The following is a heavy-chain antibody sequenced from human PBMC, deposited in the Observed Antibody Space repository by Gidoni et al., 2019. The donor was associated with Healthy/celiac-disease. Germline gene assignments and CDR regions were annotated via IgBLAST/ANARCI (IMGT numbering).Heavy chain of an antibody. CDR2: INHSGST. J-gene: IGHJ5*02. Sequence: QVQLQQWGAGLLKPSETLSLTCAVYGGSCSGYYWSWIRQPPGKGLEWIGEINHSGSTNYNPALKSRVTISVDTSKNQFSLKLSSVTAADTAVYYCARGIAARITYNWFDPWGQGTLVTVSS. V-gene: IGHV4-34*01. D-gene: IGHD6-6*01. CDR3: ARGIAARITYNWFDP. CDR1: GGSCSGYY.